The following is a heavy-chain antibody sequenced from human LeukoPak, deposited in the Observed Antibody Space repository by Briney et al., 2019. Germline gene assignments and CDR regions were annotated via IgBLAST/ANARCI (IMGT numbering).Heavy chain of an antibody. J-gene: IGHJ4*02. V-gene: IGHV1-2*02. Sequence: ASVKVSCKASGYTFTGYYMHWVRQAPGQGLEGMGWINPNSGGTNYAQKLQGRVTMTRDTSISTAYMELSRLRSDDTAVYYCARAFYDTLTGYATPIGYWGQGTLVTVSS. CDR1: GYTFTGYY. CDR2: INPNSGGT. CDR3: ARAFYDTLTGYATPIGY. D-gene: IGHD3-9*01.